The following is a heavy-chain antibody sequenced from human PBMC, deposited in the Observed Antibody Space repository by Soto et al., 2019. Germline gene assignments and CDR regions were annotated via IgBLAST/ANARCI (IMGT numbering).Heavy chain of an antibody. Sequence: ASVKVSCKASGYTFTSYDINWVRQATGQGLEWMGWMNPNSGNTGYAQKFQGRVTMTRNTSISTAYMELSSLRSEDTAVYYCARGRYSSGWNGDYFDYWGQGTLVTVSS. D-gene: IGHD6-19*01. CDR1: GYTFTSYD. CDR3: ARGRYSSGWNGDYFDY. CDR2: MNPNSGNT. V-gene: IGHV1-8*01. J-gene: IGHJ4*02.